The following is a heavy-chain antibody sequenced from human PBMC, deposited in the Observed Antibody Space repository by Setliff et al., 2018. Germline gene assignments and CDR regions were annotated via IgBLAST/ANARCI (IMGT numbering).Heavy chain of an antibody. Sequence: GGSLRLSCTTSGFTFSTLYMNWLRQAPGKGLEWVANINPDGSENNYPDSVQGRFTISRDNAKNSMYLQINSLRAEDTAVYYCARSVIGYYYYYGMDVWGQGTTVTVSS. CDR1: GFTFSTLY. D-gene: IGHD3-10*01. V-gene: IGHV3-7*01. J-gene: IGHJ6*02. CDR3: ARSVIGYYYYYGMDV. CDR2: INPDGSEN.